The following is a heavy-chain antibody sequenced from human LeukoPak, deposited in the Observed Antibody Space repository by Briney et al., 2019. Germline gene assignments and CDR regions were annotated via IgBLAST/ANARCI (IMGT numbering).Heavy chain of an antibody. D-gene: IGHD3-3*01. Sequence: SETLSLTCAVYGGSFSGYYWSWIRQPPGKGLEWIGEINHSGSTNYNPSLKSRVTISVDTSKHQFSLKLNSVTAADTAVYYCARQRLQEGYYRGHAYFDYWGQGILVTVSS. CDR3: ARQRLQEGYYRGHAYFDY. CDR2: INHSGST. J-gene: IGHJ4*02. CDR1: GGSFSGYY. V-gene: IGHV4-34*01.